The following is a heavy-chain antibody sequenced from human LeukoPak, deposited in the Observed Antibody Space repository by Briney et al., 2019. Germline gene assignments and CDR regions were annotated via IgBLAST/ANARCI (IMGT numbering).Heavy chain of an antibody. CDR3: AQDSHCSRTSCPIDY. CDR2: ISGSGRNT. D-gene: IGHD2-2*01. Sequence: WGSLRLSCAASGFTFSTYTMSWVRQAPGKGLEWVSGISGSGRNTYYGDSVKGRFTISRDNSKNTLYMQMNSLRVEDTALCYCAQDSHCSRTSCPIDYWGQGTLVTVCS. V-gene: IGHV3-23*01. CDR1: GFTFSTYT. J-gene: IGHJ4*02.